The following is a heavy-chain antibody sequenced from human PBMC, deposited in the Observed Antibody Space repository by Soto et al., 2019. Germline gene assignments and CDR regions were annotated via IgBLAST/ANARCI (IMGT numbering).Heavy chain of an antibody. Sequence: SETLSLTCAVYGGSFSGYYWSWIRQPPGKGLEWIGEINHSGSTNYNPFLKSRVTISVDTSKNQFSLKLSSVTAADTAVYYCARGPPVYGSGSKRNWFDPWGQGTLVTVSS. D-gene: IGHD3-10*01. CDR1: GGSFSGYY. J-gene: IGHJ5*02. CDR3: ARGPPVYGSGSKRNWFDP. V-gene: IGHV4-34*01. CDR2: INHSGST.